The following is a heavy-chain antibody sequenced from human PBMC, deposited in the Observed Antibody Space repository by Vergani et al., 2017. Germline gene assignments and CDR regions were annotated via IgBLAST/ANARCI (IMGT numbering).Heavy chain of an antibody. D-gene: IGHD4-17*01. V-gene: IGHV3-9*01. CDR2: ISWNSGSI. J-gene: IGHJ4*02. CDR3: AKDMDDYGDLILDY. Sequence: VQLVESGGGLVQPGRSLRLSCAASGFTFDDYAMHWVRQAPGKGLEWVSGISWNSGSIGYADSVKGRFTISRDNAKNSLYLQMNSLRAEDTALYYCAKDMDDYGDLILDYWGQGTLVTVSS. CDR1: GFTFDDYA.